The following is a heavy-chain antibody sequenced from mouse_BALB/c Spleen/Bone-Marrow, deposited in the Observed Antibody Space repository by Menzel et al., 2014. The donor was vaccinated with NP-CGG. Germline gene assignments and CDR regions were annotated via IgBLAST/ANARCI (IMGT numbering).Heavy chain of an antibody. CDR3: TREGYGNSYYFDY. V-gene: IGHV1-15*01. CDR1: GYTFTDYE. J-gene: IGHJ2*01. CDR2: IDPETGGT. Sequence: VQGVESGAELVRPGASVTLSCKASGYTFTDYEMHWVKQTPVHGLEWIGAIDPETGGTAYNQKFKGEATLTADKSSSTAYMELRSLTSEDSAVYYCTREGYGNSYYFDYWGQGTTLTVSS. D-gene: IGHD2-1*01.